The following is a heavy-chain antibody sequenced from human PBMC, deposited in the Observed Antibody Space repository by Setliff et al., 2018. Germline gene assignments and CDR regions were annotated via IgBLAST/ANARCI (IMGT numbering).Heavy chain of an antibody. Sequence: PGGSLRLSCAASGFTFSSYWMSWVRQAPGKGLEWVANIKQDGSEKYYVDSVKGRFTISRDNAKNSLYLQMNSLRAEDTAVYYCARDPGLHYDSSYYYMDVWGKGTTVTVSS. CDR3: ARDPGLHYDSSYYYMDV. J-gene: IGHJ6*03. D-gene: IGHD3-22*01. CDR1: GFTFSSYW. V-gene: IGHV3-7*01. CDR2: IKQDGSEK.